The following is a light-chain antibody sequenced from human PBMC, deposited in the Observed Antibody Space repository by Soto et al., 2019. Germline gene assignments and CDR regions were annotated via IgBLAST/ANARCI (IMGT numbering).Light chain of an antibody. J-gene: IGKJ5*01. Sequence: EIVLTQSPGTLSLSPGERATLSCRASQSVFSNYLAWYQQKPGQAPRLLIYGASSRDTGIPDRFSGSGSVADFTLTINSLDPEDFAVYYGQQFGSSPITFGQRTRLEIK. CDR3: QQFGSSPIT. CDR2: GAS. CDR1: QSVFSNY. V-gene: IGKV3-20*01.